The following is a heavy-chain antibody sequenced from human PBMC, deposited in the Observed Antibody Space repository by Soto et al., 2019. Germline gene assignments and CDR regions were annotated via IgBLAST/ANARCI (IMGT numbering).Heavy chain of an antibody. CDR1: GYSFTSYW. Sequence: PGESLKISCKGSGYSFTSYWIGWVRQMPGKGLEWMGIIYPGDSDTRYSPSFQGQVTTSADKSISTAYLQWSSLKASDTAMYYCARQRADYDFWSGYPLEYYYYGMDVWGQGTTVTVSS. CDR3: ARQRADYDFWSGYPLEYYYYGMDV. V-gene: IGHV5-51*01. D-gene: IGHD3-3*01. J-gene: IGHJ6*02. CDR2: IYPGDSDT.